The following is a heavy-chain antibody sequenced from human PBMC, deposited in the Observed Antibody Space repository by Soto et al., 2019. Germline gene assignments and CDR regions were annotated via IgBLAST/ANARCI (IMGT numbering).Heavy chain of an antibody. J-gene: IGHJ5*02. Sequence: PSETLSRTCTVSGGSISRYYWSWIRQPPGKGLEWMGCIYYSGSTNYNPSLKRRGTISGDTSKNQFSLTLSSVTAADTAVYYCATARTPPSYDFWSGPRGFDPWRQGPLVTVSS. CDR1: GGSISRYY. D-gene: IGHD3-3*01. CDR3: ATARTPPSYDFWSGPRGFDP. V-gene: IGHV4-59*01. CDR2: IYYSGST.